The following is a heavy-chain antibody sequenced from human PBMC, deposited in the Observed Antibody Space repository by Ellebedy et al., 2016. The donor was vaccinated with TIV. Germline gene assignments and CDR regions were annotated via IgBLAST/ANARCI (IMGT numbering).Heavy chain of an antibody. CDR2: ISAGGTVI. Sequence: PGGSLRLSCAVSGFTISDSYMSWVRQAPGKGLEWVSYISAGGTVIYYADSVRGRFTVSRDNSKNVMFLQMNSLRADDTAEYFCAREVLGGRGDMDFWGQGTTVIVSS. V-gene: IGHV3-11*01. J-gene: IGHJ6*02. CDR1: GFTISDSY. D-gene: IGHD3-16*01. CDR3: AREVLGGRGDMDF.